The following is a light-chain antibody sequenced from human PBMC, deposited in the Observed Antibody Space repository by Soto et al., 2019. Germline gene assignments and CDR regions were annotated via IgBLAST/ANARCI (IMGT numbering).Light chain of an antibody. CDR3: QQYDSSPRT. J-gene: IGKJ1*01. V-gene: IGKV3-20*01. Sequence: EIVLTQSPATLSLSPGERATLSCRASQSVSSKLAWYQQKPGQAPRLLIYGASTRATGIPARFSGSGSGTDFTLTISRLEPEDFAVYWCQQYDSSPRTFGQGTKVDIK. CDR1: QSVSSK. CDR2: GAS.